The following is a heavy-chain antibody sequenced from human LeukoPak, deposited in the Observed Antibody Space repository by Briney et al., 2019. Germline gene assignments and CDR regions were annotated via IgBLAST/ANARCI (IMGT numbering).Heavy chain of an antibody. V-gene: IGHV3-74*01. D-gene: IGHD1-14*01. CDR2: TYTDGSST. CDR1: GFTFSSCA. J-gene: IGHJ6*03. CDR3: ARGPSESSHYMDV. Sequence: GGSLRLSCAASGFTFSSCAMSWVRQAPGKGLVWVSRTYTDGSSTTYVDSVQGRFTISRDNANNALYLQMNSLRAEDTAVYYCARGPSESSHYMDVWGKGTTVIVSS.